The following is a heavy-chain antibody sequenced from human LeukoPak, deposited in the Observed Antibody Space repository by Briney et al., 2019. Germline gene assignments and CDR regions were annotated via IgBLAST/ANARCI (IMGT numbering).Heavy chain of an antibody. Sequence: SETLSLTCTVSGGSISSYYWSWIRQPPGKGLEWIGYIYYSGSTNYNPSLKSRVTISVGTSKNQFSLKLSSVTAADTAVYYCARSHRVVITYAFDIWGQGTMVTVSS. D-gene: IGHD3-22*01. CDR1: GGSISSYY. CDR3: ARSHRVVITYAFDI. J-gene: IGHJ3*02. V-gene: IGHV4-59*12. CDR2: IYYSGST.